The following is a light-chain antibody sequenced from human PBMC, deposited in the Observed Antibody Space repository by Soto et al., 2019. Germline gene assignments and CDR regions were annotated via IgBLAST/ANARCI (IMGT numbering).Light chain of an antibody. V-gene: IGKV1-12*01. Sequence: DIQMTQSPSSVSASVGDRVTITCRASQGISRWLAWFQQKPGKAPRLLIYVASTLDSGGPSRFSGSGSGTDVTLTISSLRPEDFATYYCQQANHFPLTFGGGTKVEI. J-gene: IGKJ4*01. CDR2: VAS. CDR3: QQANHFPLT. CDR1: QGISRW.